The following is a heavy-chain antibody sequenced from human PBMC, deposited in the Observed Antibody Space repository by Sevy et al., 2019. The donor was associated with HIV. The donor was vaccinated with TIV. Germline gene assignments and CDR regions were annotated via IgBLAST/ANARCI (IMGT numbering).Heavy chain of an antibody. CDR1: GYTLTELS. CDR2: FDPEDGET. Sequence: ASVKVSCKVSGYTLTELSMHWVRQAPGKGLEWMGGFDPEDGETIYAQKFQGRVTMTEDTSTDTAYMELSSLRSEDTAVYYRATDASRTTGSHDAFDIWGQGTMVTVSS. V-gene: IGHV1-24*01. D-gene: IGHD1-1*01. CDR3: ATDASRTTGSHDAFDI. J-gene: IGHJ3*02.